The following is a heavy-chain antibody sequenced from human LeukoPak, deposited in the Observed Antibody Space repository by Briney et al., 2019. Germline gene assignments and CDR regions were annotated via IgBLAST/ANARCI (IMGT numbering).Heavy chain of an antibody. CDR3: ARADPNFRAAPHGHDY. CDR2: INPSGGST. J-gene: IGHJ4*02. D-gene: IGHD6-13*01. Sequence: GASVKVSCKASGYTFTSYYMHWVRQAPGQGLEWMGIINPSGGSTSYAQKFQGRVTMTRDTSTSTVYMELSSLRSGDTAAYYCARADPNFRAAPHGHDYWGQGTLVTVSS. V-gene: IGHV1-46*01. CDR1: GYTFTSYY.